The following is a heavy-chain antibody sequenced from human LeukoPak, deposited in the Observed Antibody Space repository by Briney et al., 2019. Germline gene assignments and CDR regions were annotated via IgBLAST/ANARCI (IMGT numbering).Heavy chain of an antibody. CDR1: GFTFSSYA. CDR2: ISGSGGST. Sequence: GGSLRLSCAASGFTFSSYAMSWVRQAPGKGLEWVSAISGSGGSTYYADSVKGRFTISRGNSKNTLYLQMNSLRAEDTAVYYCAKDRDVWGSLLDYWGQGTLVTVSS. J-gene: IGHJ4*02. CDR3: AKDRDVWGSLLDY. D-gene: IGHD3-16*01. V-gene: IGHV3-23*01.